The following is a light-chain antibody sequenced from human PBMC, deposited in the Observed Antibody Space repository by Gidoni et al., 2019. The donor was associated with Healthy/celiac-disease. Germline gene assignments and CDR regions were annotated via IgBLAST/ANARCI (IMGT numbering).Light chain of an antibody. CDR2: QDS. Sequence: SYELTQPTSVSVSPGQTASITCSGDKLGDKYACWYQQKPGQSPVLVIYQDSKRPSGIPERFSGSNSGNTATLTISGTQAMDEADYYCQAWDSSTVVFGGWTKLTVL. J-gene: IGLJ2*01. V-gene: IGLV3-1*01. CDR1: KLGDKY. CDR3: QAWDSSTVV.